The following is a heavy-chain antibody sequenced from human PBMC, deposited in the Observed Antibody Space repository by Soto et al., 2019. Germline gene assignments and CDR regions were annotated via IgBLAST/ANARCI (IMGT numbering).Heavy chain of an antibody. CDR1: GFTFSSYA. D-gene: IGHD2-2*01. CDR3: ARFYTVVVRAFYGTDV. V-gene: IGHV3-30-3*01. CDR2: ISYDGSNK. J-gene: IGHJ6*02. Sequence: GGSLRLSCAASGFTFSSYAMHWVRQAPGKGLEWVALISYDGSNKYYAGSVKGRFTISRDNSKNTLYLQMNSLRAEDTAVYYCARFYTVVVRAFYGTDVWGQGTTVTVSS.